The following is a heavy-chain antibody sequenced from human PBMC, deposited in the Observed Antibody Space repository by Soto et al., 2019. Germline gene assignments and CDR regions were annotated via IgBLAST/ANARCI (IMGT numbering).Heavy chain of an antibody. CDR2: IYYSGST. V-gene: IGHV4-59*01. Sequence: SETLSLTCTVSGGSISSYYWSWIRQPPGKGLEWIGYIYYSGSTNYNPSLKSRVTISVDTSKNQFSLKLSSVTAADTAVYYCAREGGSSDYFDYWGQGTLVTSPQ. J-gene: IGHJ4*02. D-gene: IGHD1-26*01. CDR3: AREGGSSDYFDY. CDR1: GGSISSYY.